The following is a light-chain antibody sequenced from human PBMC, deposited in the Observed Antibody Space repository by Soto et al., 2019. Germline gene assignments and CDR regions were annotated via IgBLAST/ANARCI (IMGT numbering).Light chain of an antibody. J-gene: IGKJ3*01. CDR2: KAS. CDR3: QQYNSPFT. V-gene: IGKV1-5*03. Sequence: DIQMTQSPSTLSASVGDRVTITCRASQSISSWLAWYQQKPGKAPKLLIYKASSLESGVPSRFSGSGSGTEFPLTISILHPDDFASYYCQQYNSPFTFGPGTKVDIK. CDR1: QSISSW.